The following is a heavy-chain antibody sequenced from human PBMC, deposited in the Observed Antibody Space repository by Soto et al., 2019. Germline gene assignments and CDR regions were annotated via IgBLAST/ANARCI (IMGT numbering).Heavy chain of an antibody. CDR2: INTYSGDT. J-gene: IGHJ5*02. Sequence: QVQLVQSGTEVKKPGASVRVSCKASGYNFIANYIHWVRQAPGQGLEWMGWINTYSGDTKYGQTFQGRGTMNRHKSTSSASMALSRSTSDAKAVYFCARLLRLAGNNPATGFGCFEPWGQGTLGTVSS. D-gene: IGHD1-1*01. CDR3: ARLLRLAGNNPATGFGCFEP. CDR1: GYNFIANY. V-gene: IGHV1-2*02.